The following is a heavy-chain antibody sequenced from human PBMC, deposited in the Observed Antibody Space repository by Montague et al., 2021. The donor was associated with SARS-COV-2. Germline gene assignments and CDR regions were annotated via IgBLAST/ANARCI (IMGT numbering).Heavy chain of an antibody. D-gene: IGHD6-25*01. J-gene: IGHJ4*02. V-gene: IGHV4-39*01. CDR3: ARYSGYDLSTDY. CDR2: IYYSGST. CDR1: GGSITRSYY. Sequence: SETLSLTCLVSGGSITRSYYWGWIRQSPGKGLEWIGSIYYSGSTYYNPSLKSRVTISVDTSKNQFSLTLNSVTAADSAVFYCARYSGYDLSTDYWGPGSLVTVSS.